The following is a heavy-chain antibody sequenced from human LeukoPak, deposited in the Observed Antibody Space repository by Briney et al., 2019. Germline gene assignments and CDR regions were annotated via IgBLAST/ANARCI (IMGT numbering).Heavy chain of an antibody. Sequence: ASVKVSCKASGGTFSSYAISWVRQAPGQGLEWMGGIIPIFGTANYAQKFQGRVTITADESTSTAYMELSSLRSEDTAVYYCARSTTVGPIGAFDIWGQGTMVTVSS. V-gene: IGHV1-69*01. J-gene: IGHJ3*02. CDR3: ARSTTVGPIGAFDI. CDR2: IIPIFGTA. CDR1: GGTFSSYA. D-gene: IGHD4-11*01.